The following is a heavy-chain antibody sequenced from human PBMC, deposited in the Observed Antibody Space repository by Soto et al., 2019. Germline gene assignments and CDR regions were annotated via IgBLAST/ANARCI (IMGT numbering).Heavy chain of an antibody. CDR1: GYTFTTYS. J-gene: IGHJ4*01. V-gene: IGHV1-3*01. CDR3: ARDSGYGSGASVNHYLDF. CDR2: IHAGNGNT. Sequence: ASVKVSCKASGYTFTTYSMHWVRQAPGQRLEWMGWIHAGNGNTEHSQKFQGRVTITRDTSASTAYLELGSLRAEDTAVYYCARDSGYGSGASVNHYLDFWGRGTLVTVSS. D-gene: IGHD3-10*01.